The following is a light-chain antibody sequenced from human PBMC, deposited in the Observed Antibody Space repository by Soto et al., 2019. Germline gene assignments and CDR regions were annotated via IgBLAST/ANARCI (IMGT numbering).Light chain of an antibody. J-gene: IGKJ4*01. CDR1: QSVSSF. CDR3: QQRSNWPQLT. V-gene: IGKV3-11*01. Sequence: EIVLTQSPATLSLSPRERATLSCRASQSVSSFLAWFQQKPGQAPRLLIYDASNRATGIPARFSGSGSGTDFTLTISSLEPEDFAVYYCQQRSNWPQLTFGGGTKVEIE. CDR2: DAS.